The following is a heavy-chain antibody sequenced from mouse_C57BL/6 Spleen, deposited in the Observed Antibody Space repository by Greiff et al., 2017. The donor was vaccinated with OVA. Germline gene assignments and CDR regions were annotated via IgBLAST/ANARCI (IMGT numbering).Heavy chain of an antibody. CDR1: GYTFTSYW. J-gene: IGHJ3*01. V-gene: IGHV1-5*01. Sequence: EVQLQQSGTVLARPGASVKMSCKTSGYTFTSYWMHWVKQRPGQGLEWIGAIYPGNSDTSYNQKFKGKAKLTAVTSASTAYMELSSLTNEDSAVYYCTRILGQDPSWFAYWGQGTLVTVSA. CDR2: IYPGNSDT. D-gene: IGHD3-3*01. CDR3: TRILGQDPSWFAY.